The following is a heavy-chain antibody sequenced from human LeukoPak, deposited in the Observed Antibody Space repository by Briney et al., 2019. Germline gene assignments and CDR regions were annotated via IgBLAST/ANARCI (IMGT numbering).Heavy chain of an antibody. D-gene: IGHD2-15*01. J-gene: IGHJ6*02. V-gene: IGHV1-69*04. CDR1: GGTFSSYA. Sequence: GASVKVSCKASGGTFSSYAISWVRQAPGQGLEWMGRIIPILGIANYAQKFQGRVTITADKSTSTAYMELSSLRSEDTAVYYCASPRMRYDCSGGSCYSTEYYYYGMDVWGQGTTVTVSS. CDR2: IIPILGIA. CDR3: ASPRMRYDCSGGSCYSTEYYYYGMDV.